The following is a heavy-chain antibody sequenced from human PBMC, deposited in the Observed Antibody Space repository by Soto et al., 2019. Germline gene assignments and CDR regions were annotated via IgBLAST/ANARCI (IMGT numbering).Heavy chain of an antibody. CDR2: TYWDGDS. D-gene: IGHD2-21*01. Sequence: QITLKESGPTLVKPTQTLTLTCTFSGFSLRTTGVAVGWIRQPPGKALEWLALTYWDGDSRYSPSLQGRVTATKDTSRDQVVLTLTNMDPVDTATYYCLHRKLSRYGQLCFDYWGQGILVTVSS. CDR3: LHRKLSRYGQLCFDY. V-gene: IGHV2-5*02. CDR1: GFSLRTTGVA. J-gene: IGHJ4*02.